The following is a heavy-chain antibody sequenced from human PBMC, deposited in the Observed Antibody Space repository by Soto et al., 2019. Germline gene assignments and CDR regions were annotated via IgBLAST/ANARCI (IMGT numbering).Heavy chain of an antibody. V-gene: IGHV3-13*01. J-gene: IGHJ5*02. CDR3: ARGRSFSYDSTPPPMFDP. CDR2: IGTLSDT. Sequence: VGSLRLSCAGSGFTFSTFDIHWVRQAPGKGLEWVSGIGTLSDTFYAASVQGRFTISRQNAKNSVYLQMNSLRAGDTAFYYCARGRSFSYDSTPPPMFDPWGQRTLVTVSS. CDR1: GFTFSTFD. D-gene: IGHD3-10*01.